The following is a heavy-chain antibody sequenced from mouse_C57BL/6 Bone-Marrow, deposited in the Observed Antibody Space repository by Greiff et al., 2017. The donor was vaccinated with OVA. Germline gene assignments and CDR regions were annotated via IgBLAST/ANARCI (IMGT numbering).Heavy chain of an antibody. V-gene: IGHV1-81*01. D-gene: IGHD5-1*01. J-gene: IGHJ1*03. Sequence: VQLQQSGAELARPGASVKLSCKASGYTFTSYGISWVKQRTGQGLEWIGEIYPRSGNTYYNEKFKGKATLTADKSSSTAYMELRSLTSEDSAVYFCAQYPSWYFDVWGTGTTVTVSS. CDR3: AQYPSWYFDV. CDR1: GYTFTSYG. CDR2: IYPRSGNT.